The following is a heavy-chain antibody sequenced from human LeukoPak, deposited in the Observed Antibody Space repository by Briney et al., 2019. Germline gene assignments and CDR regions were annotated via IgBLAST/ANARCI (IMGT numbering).Heavy chain of an antibody. V-gene: IGHV3-53*04. D-gene: IGHD3-22*01. CDR2: IYSGGST. CDR1: GFTVSSNY. CDR3: ARDIYDSSGYYGYGMDV. J-gene: IGHJ6*02. Sequence: GGSLRLSCAASGFTVSSNYMSWVRQAPGKGLEWVSVIYSGGSTYYADSVKGRFTISRHNSKNTLYLQMNSLRAEDTAVYYCARDIYDSSGYYGYGMDVWGQGTTVTVSS.